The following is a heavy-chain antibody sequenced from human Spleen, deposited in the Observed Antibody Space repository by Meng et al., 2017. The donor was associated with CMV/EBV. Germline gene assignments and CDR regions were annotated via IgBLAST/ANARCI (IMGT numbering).Heavy chain of an antibody. Sequence: SLKISCAASGFPFDDYAMHWVRQTPGKGLEWVSGISWNGGSKGYADSVKGRFTISRDNAGFSLYLQMNSLRAEDTALYYCAKGYCSSTSCHIQHRGQGTPVTVSS. CDR2: ISWNGGSK. J-gene: IGHJ1*01. D-gene: IGHD2-2*02. CDR1: GFPFDDYA. CDR3: AKGYCSSTSCHIQH. V-gene: IGHV3-9*01.